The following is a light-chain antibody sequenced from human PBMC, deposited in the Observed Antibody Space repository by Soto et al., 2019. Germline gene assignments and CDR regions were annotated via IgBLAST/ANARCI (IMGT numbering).Light chain of an antibody. V-gene: IGKV3-20*01. CDR1: QSVSSN. CDR2: GAS. Sequence: IVMPQSHSTLSVSAGERAALSCGASQSVSSNLAWYQQKPGQAPRLLIYGASTRATGIPARFSGSGSGTDFTLTIRRLEPEDFAVYYCQQYGSSPRTFGQGTKVDIK. J-gene: IGKJ1*01. CDR3: QQYGSSPRT.